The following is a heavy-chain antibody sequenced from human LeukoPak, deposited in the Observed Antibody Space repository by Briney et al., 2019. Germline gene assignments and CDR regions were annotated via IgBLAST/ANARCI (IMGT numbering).Heavy chain of an antibody. V-gene: IGHV4-59*01. CDR1: GVSISSYY. CDR3: ARGVGDYVNY. CDR2: IYYSGST. Sequence: SETLSLSCTASGVSISSYYWSWIRQPPGKGLEWIGFIYYSGSTNYNPSLKSRVTISVDTSKNQFSLKLSSVTAADTAVYYCARGVGDYVNYWGQGILVTVSS. J-gene: IGHJ4*02. D-gene: IGHD4-17*01.